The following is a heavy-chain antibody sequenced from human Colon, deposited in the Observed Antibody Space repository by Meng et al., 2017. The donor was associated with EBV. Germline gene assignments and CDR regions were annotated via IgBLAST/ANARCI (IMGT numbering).Heavy chain of an antibody. V-gene: IGHV3-15*01. Sequence: QAVWSGGGLEKAGRPLRLSCAASGFTFANSWMSWFRQAPGKGLEWLGRIRNKTNGGTADYAAPVKGRFSISRDDSENTLYLQMNSLKIEDTAMYFCTTGKQWLVPWGQGTLVTVSS. CDR3: TTGKQWLVP. CDR2: IRNKTNGGTA. J-gene: IGHJ5*02. CDR1: GFTFANSW. D-gene: IGHD6-19*01.